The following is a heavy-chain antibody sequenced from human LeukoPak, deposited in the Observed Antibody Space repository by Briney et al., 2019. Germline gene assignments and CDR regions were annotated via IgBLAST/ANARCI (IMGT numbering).Heavy chain of an antibody. Sequence: GGSLRLSCAASGFTFSSYGMHWVRQAPGKGLEWVAVISYDGSNKYYADSVKGRFTISRDRSKNTLYLQMNSLRAEDTAVYYCAKRGQYSSSWYQPYYYYYGMDVWGQGTTVTVSS. CDR2: ISYDGSNK. CDR1: GFTFSSYG. J-gene: IGHJ6*01. CDR3: AKRGQYSSSWYQPYYYYYGMDV. V-gene: IGHV3-30*18. D-gene: IGHD6-13*01.